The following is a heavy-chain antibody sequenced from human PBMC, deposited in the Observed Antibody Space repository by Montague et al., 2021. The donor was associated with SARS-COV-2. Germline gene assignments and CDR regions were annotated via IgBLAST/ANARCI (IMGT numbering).Heavy chain of an antibody. J-gene: IGHJ6*02. CDR2: ISGSGDKT. CDR1: GFPFSTYA. D-gene: IGHD2-15*01. Sequence: SLSLSFSASGFPFSTYAMSWVRRAPGKGLEWVSAISGSGDKTYYADSVKGRFTISRDNSKNTVSLQMNSLRVEDTAVYYCAKDLFCSGGDCYFYGMDLWGQGTTVTVSS. V-gene: IGHV3-23*01. CDR3: AKDLFCSGGDCYFYGMDL.